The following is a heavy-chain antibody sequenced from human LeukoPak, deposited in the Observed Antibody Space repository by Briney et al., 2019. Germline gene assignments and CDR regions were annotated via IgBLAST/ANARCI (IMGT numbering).Heavy chain of an antibody. CDR1: GYTFSNYG. J-gene: IGHJ6*02. CDR3: ARGIVGATALMDV. D-gene: IGHD1-26*01. V-gene: IGHV1-18*01. CDR2: IGAYNGNT. Sequence: ASVKVSCKASGYTFSNYGISWVRQAPGQGLEWMGWIGAYNGNTKYAQRFQGRVTMTTDTSTSTAHMELRSLISEDTAVYFCARGIVGATALMDVWGQGNTVTVSS.